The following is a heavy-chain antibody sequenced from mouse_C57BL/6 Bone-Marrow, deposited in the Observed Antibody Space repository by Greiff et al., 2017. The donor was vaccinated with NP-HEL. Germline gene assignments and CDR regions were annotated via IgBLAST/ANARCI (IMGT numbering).Heavy chain of an antibody. Sequence: QLQQPGTELVKPGASVKLSCKASGYPFTSYWMHWVKQRPGQGLEWFGNFNLSIGGTNYNEKFKSKATLTVDKSASTAYMQHSSLTSDDSAVYYCAEIYYDIAYWGQGTLVTVSA. CDR2: FNLSIGGT. J-gene: IGHJ3*01. CDR1: GYPFTSYW. V-gene: IGHV1-53*01. D-gene: IGHD2-4*01. CDR3: AEIYYDIAY.